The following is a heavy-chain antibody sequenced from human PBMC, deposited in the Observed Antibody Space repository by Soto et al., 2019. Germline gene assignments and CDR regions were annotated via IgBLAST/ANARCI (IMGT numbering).Heavy chain of an antibody. CDR2: ISAGGGRT. J-gene: IGHJ6*02. CDR1: GFTFSSYA. D-gene: IGHD3-10*01. V-gene: IGHV3-23*01. CDR3: AKMGSRGRGVSRFGGDYGMDV. Sequence: EVQLLESGGGLEQPGGSLTVACAASGFTFSSYAMSWVRQGPGTGLEWVAAISAGGGRTFYADSVKGRFIVSRDNAKTTQSMQMRRLRVEDTAVYSFAKMGSRGRGVSRFGGDYGMDVWGQGTTVTVSS.